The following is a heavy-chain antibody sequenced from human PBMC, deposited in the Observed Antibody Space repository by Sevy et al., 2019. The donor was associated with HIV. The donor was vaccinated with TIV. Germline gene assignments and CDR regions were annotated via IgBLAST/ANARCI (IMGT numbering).Heavy chain of an antibody. CDR2: MNPNSGNT. CDR3: AKVVPAAIYYYYYYMDV. Sequence: ASVKVSCKASGYTFTSYDINWVRQATGQGLEWMGWMNPNSGNTGYAQKFQGRVTMTRNTSISTAYMELSSLRSEDTAVYYCAKVVPAAIYYYYYYMDVWGKGTTVTVSS. D-gene: IGHD2-2*02. J-gene: IGHJ6*03. V-gene: IGHV1-8*01. CDR1: GYTFTSYD.